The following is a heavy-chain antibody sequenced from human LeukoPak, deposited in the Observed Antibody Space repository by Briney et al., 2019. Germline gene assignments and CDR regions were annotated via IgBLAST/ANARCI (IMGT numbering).Heavy chain of an antibody. CDR2: INPNSGGT. D-gene: IGHD1-26*01. CDR1: GYTFTGYY. CDR3: ARVGFYIGSYSPAFDI. Sequence: ASVKVSCKASGYTFTGYYMHWVRQAPGQGLEWMGWINPNSGGTNYAQKFKGRVTMTRQTSISKAYMELSRLRSDDTAGHYCARVGFYIGSYSPAFDIWGQGTTVTVSS. V-gene: IGHV1-2*02. J-gene: IGHJ3*02.